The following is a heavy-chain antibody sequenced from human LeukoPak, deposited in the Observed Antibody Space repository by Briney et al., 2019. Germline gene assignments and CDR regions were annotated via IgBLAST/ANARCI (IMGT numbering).Heavy chain of an antibody. Sequence: GGSLRLXCAVSGFTFSTYEMNWVRQAPGKGLEWVSYISSSGSTIFDADSVKGRFTISRDNAKNSLYLQMNSLRAEDTAVYYCARGAPTVTPTPFDYWGQGTLVTVSS. J-gene: IGHJ4*02. CDR3: ARGAPTVTPTPFDY. V-gene: IGHV3-48*03. CDR1: GFTFSTYE. CDR2: ISSSGSTI. D-gene: IGHD4-17*01.